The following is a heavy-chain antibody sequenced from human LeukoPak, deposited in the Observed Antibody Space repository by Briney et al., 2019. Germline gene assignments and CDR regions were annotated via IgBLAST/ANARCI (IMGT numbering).Heavy chain of an antibody. V-gene: IGHV3-30*18. J-gene: IGHJ4*02. CDR1: GFTFSSYA. CDR3: AKEPSGHANHFDY. D-gene: IGHD4/OR15-4a*01. CDR2: ISYDGSNK. Sequence: GGSLRLSCAASGFTFSSYAMSWVRQAPGKGLEWVAVISYDGSNKYYADSVKGRFTISRDNSKNTLYLQMNSLRAEDTAVYYCAKEPSGHANHFDYWGQGTLVTVSS.